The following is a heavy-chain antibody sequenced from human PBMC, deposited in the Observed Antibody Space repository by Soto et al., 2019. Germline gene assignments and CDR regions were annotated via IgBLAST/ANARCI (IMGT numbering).Heavy chain of an antibody. J-gene: IGHJ4*02. Sequence: SETLSLTCTVSGGSISTSYWSWIRQPPGKGLEWIGYIYYSGSTNYNPSLKSRVTISVDTSKNQFSLKLSSVTAADTAVYYCASNDDYGDNDYWGQGTLVTSPQ. V-gene: IGHV4-59*01. CDR3: ASNDDYGDNDY. D-gene: IGHD4-17*01. CDR1: GGSISTSY. CDR2: IYYSGST.